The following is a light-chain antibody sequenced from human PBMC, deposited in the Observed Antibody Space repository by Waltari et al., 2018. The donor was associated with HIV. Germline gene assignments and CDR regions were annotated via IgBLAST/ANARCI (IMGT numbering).Light chain of an antibody. CDR3: ATWDVSLSAVV. V-gene: IGLV10-54*04. CDR1: SNNVCNQG. Sequence: QAGLTQPPSVSKGMRQTATLTCTGNSNNVCNQGAAWLQQHQGHPPKLLSYRDNKRPSGSSERFFASRSGNTAAPTTTGVQPEEEAAYFCATWDVSLSAVVFGGGTTLTVL. J-gene: IGLJ2*01. CDR2: RDN.